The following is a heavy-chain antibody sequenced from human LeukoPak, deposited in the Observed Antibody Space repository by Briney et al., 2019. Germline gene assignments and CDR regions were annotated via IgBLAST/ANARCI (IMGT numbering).Heavy chain of an antibody. CDR1: GFTFSSYS. J-gene: IGHJ3*02. Sequence: GGSLRLSCAASGFTFSSYSMNWVRQAPGKGLEWVAFIRYDGSNKYYADSVKGRFTISRDNSKNTLYLQMNSLRAEDTAVYYCASPEHDIVVVPAPNDAFDIWGQGTMVTVSS. D-gene: IGHD2-2*01. CDR3: ASPEHDIVVVPAPNDAFDI. V-gene: IGHV3-30*02. CDR2: IRYDGSNK.